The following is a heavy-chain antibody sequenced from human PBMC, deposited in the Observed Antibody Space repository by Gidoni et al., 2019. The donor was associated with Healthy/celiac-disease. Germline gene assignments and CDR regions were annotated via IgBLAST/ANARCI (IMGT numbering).Heavy chain of an antibody. J-gene: IGHJ1*01. CDR2: INHSGST. CDR3: ARGSQRVVVTHFFRPAEYFQH. D-gene: IGHD3-3*02. Sequence: QVQLQQWGAGLLKPSETLSLTCAVYGGSFSGYYWSWIRQPPGKGLEWIGEINHSGSTNYNPSLKSRVTISVDTSKNQFSLKLSSVTAADTAVYYCARGSQRVVVTHFFRPAEYFQHWGQGTLVTVSS. V-gene: IGHV4-34*01. CDR1: GGSFSGYY.